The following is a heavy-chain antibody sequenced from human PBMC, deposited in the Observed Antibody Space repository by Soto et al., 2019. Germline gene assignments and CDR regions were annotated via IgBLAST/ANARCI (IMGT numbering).Heavy chain of an antibody. CDR1: GGSIITSNW. Sequence: QVQLQESGPGLVKPSGTLSLTCTVSGGSIITSNWWSWIRQPPGKGLEWIGDISHSGSTNYNPSLKSRATISVDKSNNQFSLNLTSMTAADTAVYYCARERVVAGTDWFFDIWGRGSLVTVSS. J-gene: IGHJ2*01. D-gene: IGHD2-15*01. CDR2: ISHSGST. V-gene: IGHV4-4*02. CDR3: ARERVVAGTDWFFDI.